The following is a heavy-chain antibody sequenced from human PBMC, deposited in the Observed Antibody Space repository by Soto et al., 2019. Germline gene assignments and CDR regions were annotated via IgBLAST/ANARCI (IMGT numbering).Heavy chain of an antibody. Sequence: LRLSCAASGFTFSSYAMSWVRQAPGKGLEWVSAISGSGGSTYYADSVKGRFTISRDNSKNTLYLQMNSLRAEDTAVYYCAKLIAARRGYYFDYWGQGTLVTVSS. CDR3: AKLIAARRGYYFDY. J-gene: IGHJ4*02. CDR2: ISGSGGST. CDR1: GFTFSSYA. D-gene: IGHD6-6*01. V-gene: IGHV3-23*01.